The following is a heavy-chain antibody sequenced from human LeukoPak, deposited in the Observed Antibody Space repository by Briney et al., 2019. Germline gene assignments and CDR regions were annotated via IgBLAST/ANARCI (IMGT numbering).Heavy chain of an antibody. D-gene: IGHD3-16*01. J-gene: IGHJ6*03. CDR1: GFTFSSYG. V-gene: IGHV3-23*01. CDR3: ARVLLRGHGYYYYMDV. Sequence: GGSLRLSCAASGFTFSSYGMSWVRQAPGKGLEWVSAISGSGGSTYYADSVKGRFTISRDNSKNTLYLQMNSLRSEDTAVYYCARVLLRGHGYYYYMDVWGKGTTVTISS. CDR2: ISGSGGST.